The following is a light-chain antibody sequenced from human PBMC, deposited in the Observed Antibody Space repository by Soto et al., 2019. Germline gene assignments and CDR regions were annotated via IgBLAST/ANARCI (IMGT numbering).Light chain of an antibody. J-gene: IGLJ2*01. CDR3: SSYTSTNTVV. CDR1: SSDIGGYNF. V-gene: IGLV2-14*03. Sequence: QSALTQPASVSGSPGQSITISCTGTSSDIGGYNFVSWYQQHPGEAPKLTFYDVTNRPSGVSNRFSGSKSGNTASLTISGLQAEDEVVYYCSSYTSTNTVVFGGGTKLTVL. CDR2: DVT.